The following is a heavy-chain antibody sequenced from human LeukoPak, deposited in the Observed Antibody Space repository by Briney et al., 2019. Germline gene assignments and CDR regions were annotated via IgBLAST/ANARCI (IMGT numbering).Heavy chain of an antibody. CDR2: IYYSGST. J-gene: IGHJ4*02. Sequence: PSETLSLTCTVSGGFISSSSYYWGWIRQPPGKGLEWIGSIYYSGSTYYNPSLKSRVTISVDTSKNQFSLKLSSVTAADTAVYYCARQGEYDSSGYHPFDYWGQGTLVTVSS. CDR3: ARQGEYDSSGYHPFDY. D-gene: IGHD3-22*01. CDR1: GGFISSSSYY. V-gene: IGHV4-39*01.